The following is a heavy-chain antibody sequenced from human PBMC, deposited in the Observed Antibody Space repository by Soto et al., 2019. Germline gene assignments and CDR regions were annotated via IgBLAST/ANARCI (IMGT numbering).Heavy chain of an antibody. CDR3: AMVDVYVTPSPQDV. D-gene: IGHD3-16*01. CDR1: GYSFTRYG. Sequence: QVQLVQSRAEVKNPGASVKVSCKASGYSFTRYGIAWARQAPGQGLEWMGWINTYNGNTNYAQNLQGRVTLTTDTSTRTPYMELTSLRSNDTAIYYCAMVDVYVTPSPQDVWGQGTTVIVSS. J-gene: IGHJ6*02. CDR2: INTYNGNT. V-gene: IGHV1-18*01.